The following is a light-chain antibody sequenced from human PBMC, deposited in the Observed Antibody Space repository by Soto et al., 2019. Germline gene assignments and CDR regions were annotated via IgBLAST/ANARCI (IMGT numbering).Light chain of an antibody. CDR2: GNN. CDR1: SSNFGSGYD. V-gene: IGLV1-40*01. CDR3: QTYDTSLSAYV. Sequence: QSVLAQPPSVSGAPGQRVTISCTGSSSNFGSGYDVQWYQQLPGRAPIFLISGNNDRPSGLPDRFSASKSGTSASLAITGLQAEDEADYYCQTYDTSLSAYVFGTGTKVTVL. J-gene: IGLJ1*01.